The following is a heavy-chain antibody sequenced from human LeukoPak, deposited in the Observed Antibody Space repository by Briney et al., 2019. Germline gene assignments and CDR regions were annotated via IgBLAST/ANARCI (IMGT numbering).Heavy chain of an antibody. V-gene: IGHV3-7*01. D-gene: IGHD2/OR15-2a*01. Sequence: GGSLRLSCAASGFTFSTYTMNWVRQAPGKGLEWVANLKQDGSEKNYVDSVKGRFTISRDNAKNSLYLQMNSLRVEDTAVYYCARERVTTTSFDYWGQGVLVTVSS. CDR2: LKQDGSEK. CDR3: ARERVTTTSFDY. J-gene: IGHJ4*02. CDR1: GFTFSTYT.